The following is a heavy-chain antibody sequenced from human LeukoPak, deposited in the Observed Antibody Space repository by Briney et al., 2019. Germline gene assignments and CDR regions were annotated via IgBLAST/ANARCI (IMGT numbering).Heavy chain of an antibody. CDR3: ARVTMVRGVMGWFDP. CDR1: GGSFSGYY. J-gene: IGHJ5*02. Sequence: SETLSLTCAVYGGSFSGYYWSWIRQPPGKGLEWIGEINHSGSTNYNPSLKSRVTISVDTSKNQFSLKLSSVTAADTAVYYCARVTMVRGVMGWFDPWGQGTLVTDSS. CDR2: INHSGST. V-gene: IGHV4-34*01. D-gene: IGHD3-10*01.